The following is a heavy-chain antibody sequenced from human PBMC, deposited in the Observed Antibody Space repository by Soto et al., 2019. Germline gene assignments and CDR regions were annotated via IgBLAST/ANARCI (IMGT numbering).Heavy chain of an antibody. D-gene: IGHD3-9*01. V-gene: IGHV3-33*01. CDR1: GFTFSSYG. CDR3: ARDDTPILTGYYRDYYYGMDV. CDR2: IWYDGSNK. Sequence: GGSLRLSCAASGFTFSSYGMHWVRQAPGKGLEWVAVIWYDGSNKYYADSVKGRFTISRDNSKNTLYLQMNSLRAEDTAVYYCARDDTPILTGYYRDYYYGMDVWGQGTTVTVSS. J-gene: IGHJ6*02.